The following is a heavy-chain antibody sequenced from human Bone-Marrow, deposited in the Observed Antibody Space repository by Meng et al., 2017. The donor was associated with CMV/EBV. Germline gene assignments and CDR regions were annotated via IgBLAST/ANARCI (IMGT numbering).Heavy chain of an antibody. D-gene: IGHD2-8*01. CDR2: ITGSGETT. V-gene: IGHV3-23*01. J-gene: IGHJ4*02. CDR3: AKVGEKGTHGVYPFGS. CDR1: GFTFSNYA. Sequence: ETLSLTCATSGFTFSNYAMSWVRQVSGKGLEWVSTITGSGETTWHIDPVRGRFTISRDNSKSTLFLQMSSLGAEDTAVYYCAKVGEKGTHGVYPFGSWGQGTLVTVSS.